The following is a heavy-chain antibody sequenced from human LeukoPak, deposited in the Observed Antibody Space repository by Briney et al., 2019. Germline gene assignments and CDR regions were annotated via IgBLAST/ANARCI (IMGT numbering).Heavy chain of an antibody. V-gene: IGHV3-9*03. J-gene: IGHJ4*02. CDR3: AKGRGYYQTWEGYYFDY. Sequence: GRXLXXXCAASGFTFDDYAMHWVRQAPGKGLEXVSGISWNSGSIVYADSVKGRFTISRDNAKNSLYLQMNSLRAEDMALYYCAKGRGYYQTWEGYYFDYWGQGTLVTVSS. CDR2: ISWNSGSI. CDR1: GFTFDDYA. D-gene: IGHD3-22*01.